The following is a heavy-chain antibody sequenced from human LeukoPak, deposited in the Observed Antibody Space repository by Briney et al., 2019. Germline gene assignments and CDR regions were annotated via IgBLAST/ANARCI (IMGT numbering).Heavy chain of an antibody. CDR3: AKEEGNSGSYSD. J-gene: IGHJ4*02. Sequence: PGGSLRLSCAASGFTFRNSDIQHWVRQPPGKGLEWVALLRYDGSDEYYADSVKGRFTIYRDRSKNTLYLQMNSLRPEDAAVYYCAKEEGNSGSYSDWGQGTLVTVSS. CDR2: LRYDGSDE. CDR1: GFTFRNSD. D-gene: IGHD1-26*01. V-gene: IGHV3-30*02.